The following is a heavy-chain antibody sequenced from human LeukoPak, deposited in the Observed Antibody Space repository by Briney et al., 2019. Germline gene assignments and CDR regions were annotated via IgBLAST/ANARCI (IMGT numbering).Heavy chain of an antibody. J-gene: IGHJ4*02. CDR3: AKVHYYGSGKRYYFDY. D-gene: IGHD3-10*01. Sequence: GGSLRLSCAASGFTFSSYAMSWVRQAPGKGLEWVSAISGSGGSTYYADSVKGRFTISRDNSKNTLYLQMNSLRAEDTAVYYCAKVHYYGSGKRYYFDYWGQGTLVTVSS. CDR1: GFTFSSYA. CDR2: ISGSGGST. V-gene: IGHV3-23*01.